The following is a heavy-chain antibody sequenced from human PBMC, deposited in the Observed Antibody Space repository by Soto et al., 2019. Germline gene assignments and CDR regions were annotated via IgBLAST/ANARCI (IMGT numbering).Heavy chain of an antibody. J-gene: IGHJ5*02. D-gene: IGHD2-2*01. CDR1: GLTFSSYA. Sequence: VRLSCAASGLTFSSYAMSWVRQAPGKGLEWVSAISGSGGSTYYADSVKGRFTISRDNSKNTLYLQMNSLRAEDTAVYYCAKGIVVVPAAGEGWFDPWGQGTLVTVSS. CDR2: ISGSGGST. V-gene: IGHV3-23*01. CDR3: AKGIVVVPAAGEGWFDP.